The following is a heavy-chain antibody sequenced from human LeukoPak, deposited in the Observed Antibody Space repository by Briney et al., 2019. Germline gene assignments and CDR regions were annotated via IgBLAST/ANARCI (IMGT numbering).Heavy chain of an antibody. V-gene: IGHV3-11*04. CDR3: ARDLSYYGLGLDF. D-gene: IGHD3-10*01. Sequence: GGSLRLSCAASGFTFSDYYMSWFRQAPGKGLEWVAYITSSSSTIYYADSVKGRFTISRDNAKNSLHLQINSLRAEDTAVYYCARDLSYYGLGLDFWGQGTLVTVSS. CDR1: GFTFSDYY. J-gene: IGHJ4*02. CDR2: ITSSSSTI.